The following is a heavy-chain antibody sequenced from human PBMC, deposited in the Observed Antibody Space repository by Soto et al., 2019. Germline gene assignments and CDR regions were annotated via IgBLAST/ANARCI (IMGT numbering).Heavy chain of an antibody. V-gene: IGHV4-39*01. CDR3: ASPRQGNYDFLSGYYALDY. Sequence: KTSETLSLTCTVSGASISSSLSYGVWFRQPPGKVLDWIVSFYYTGGTYSTYYNPSLKSRVTISVDTSKSQFSLNLRSVTAADTAVYYCASPRQGNYDFLSGYYALDYWGQGTLVTVSS. D-gene: IGHD3-3*01. CDR1: GASISSSLSY. J-gene: IGHJ4*02. CDR2: FYYTGGT.